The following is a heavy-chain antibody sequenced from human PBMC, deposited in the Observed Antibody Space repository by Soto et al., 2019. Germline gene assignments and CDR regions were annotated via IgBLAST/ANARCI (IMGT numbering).Heavy chain of an antibody. J-gene: IGHJ2*01. CDR1: GGSITDYY. V-gene: IGHV4-59*01. D-gene: IGHD3-16*01. CDR3: ARAFAGFGAYWYFDL. CDR2: GYHSVSI. Sequence: SETLSLTCTVSGGSITDYYWSWIRQPPGKALEWIGYGYHSVSIHYNPSLKTRVTISVDTSENQFSLRLSSVTAADTAVYYCARAFAGFGAYWYFDLRRRGTLVTVSS.